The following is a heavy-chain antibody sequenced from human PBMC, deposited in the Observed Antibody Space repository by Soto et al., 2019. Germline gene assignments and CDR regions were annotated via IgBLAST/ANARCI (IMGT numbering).Heavy chain of an antibody. J-gene: IGHJ4*02. CDR3: ARVREYSYGSYYFDY. D-gene: IGHD5-18*01. CDR2: IIPIFGTA. CDR1: GGTFSSYA. V-gene: IGHV1-69*13. Sequence: SVKVSCKASGGTFSSYAISWVRQAPGQGLEWMGGIIPIFGTANYAQKFQGRVTITADESTSTAYMELSSLRSEDTAVYYCARVREYSYGSYYFDYWGQGTLVTVSS.